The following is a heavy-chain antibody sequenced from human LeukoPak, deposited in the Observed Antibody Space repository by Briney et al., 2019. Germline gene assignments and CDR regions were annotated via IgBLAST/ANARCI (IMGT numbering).Heavy chain of an antibody. CDR1: GYTLTELS. V-gene: IGHV1-24*01. J-gene: IGHJ4*02. CDR2: FDPEDGET. D-gene: IGHD3-22*01. Sequence: ASVKVSCKVSGYTLTELSMHWVRQAPGKGLEWMGGFDPEDGETIYAQKFQGRVTMTEDTSTDTAYMELSSLRSEDTAVYYCATSPYGYYDSSGYSHWGQGTQVTVSS. CDR3: ATSPYGYYDSSGYSH.